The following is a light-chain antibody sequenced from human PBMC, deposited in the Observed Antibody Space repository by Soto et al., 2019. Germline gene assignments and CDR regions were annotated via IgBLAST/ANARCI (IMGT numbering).Light chain of an antibody. CDR1: QSVKTN. CDR3: QKYDNLLVT. J-gene: IGKJ4*01. CDR2: GAS. Sequence: EIVMTQSPATLSVSPGERVTLSCRASQSVKTNLAWYQQRPGQAPRLLVYGASTRAPGIPARFYGSGFGTDFTLTISSLQSEDFAVYYCQKYDNLLVTFGGGTKVE. V-gene: IGKV3-15*01.